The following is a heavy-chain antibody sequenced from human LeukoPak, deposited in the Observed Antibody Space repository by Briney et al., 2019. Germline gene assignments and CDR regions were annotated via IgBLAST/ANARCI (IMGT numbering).Heavy chain of an antibody. CDR2: VSGSGGNT. Sequence: GGSLRLSCAASGFTFSSYAMGWVRQAPGKGLEWVSAVSGSGGNTYYADSVKGRFTISRDNSKNTLYLQMNSLRSEDTAVYYCAKEKYSSGFFDYWGQGTLVTVSS. V-gene: IGHV3-23*01. CDR3: AKEKYSSGFFDY. D-gene: IGHD3-22*01. J-gene: IGHJ4*02. CDR1: GFTFSSYA.